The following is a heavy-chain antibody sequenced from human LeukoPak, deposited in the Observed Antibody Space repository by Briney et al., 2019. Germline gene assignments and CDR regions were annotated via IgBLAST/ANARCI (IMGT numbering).Heavy chain of an antibody. CDR2: IYYSGST. CDR3: ASRYCSGGSCYVDDAFDI. D-gene: IGHD2-15*01. Sequence: SETLSLTCTVSGGSISRSSYYWGWIRQPPGKGLEWIGSIYYSGSTYYNPSLKSRVTISVDTSKNQFSLKLTSVTAADTAVYYCASRYCSGGSCYVDDAFDIWGQGTMVTVSS. CDR1: GGSISRSSYY. V-gene: IGHV4-39*07. J-gene: IGHJ3*02.